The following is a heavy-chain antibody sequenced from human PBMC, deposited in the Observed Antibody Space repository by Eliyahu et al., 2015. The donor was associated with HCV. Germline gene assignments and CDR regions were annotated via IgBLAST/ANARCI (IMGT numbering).Heavy chain of an antibody. CDR3: ARNGGANCGGDCPFDY. CDR2: VHTDGTV. CDR1: GGSISGYY. V-gene: IGHV4-59*01. J-gene: IGHJ4*02. D-gene: IGHD2-21*02. Sequence: QVQLQESGPGLVKPSETLSLTCTVSGGSISGYYWSWIRQPPGEGLEWIGYVHTDGTVNHNPSLRSRVTISEERSKNQFSLEMTSVTAADTAVYYCARNGGANCGGDCPFDYWGQGILVTVSS.